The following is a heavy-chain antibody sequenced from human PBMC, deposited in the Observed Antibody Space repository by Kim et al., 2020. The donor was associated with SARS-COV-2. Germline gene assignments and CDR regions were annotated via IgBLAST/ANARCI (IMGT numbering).Heavy chain of an antibody. CDR2: ISSSGSTI. CDR1: GFTFSDYY. CDR3: AMGVDTVQSNAFDI. Sequence: GGSLRLSCAASGFTFSDYYMSWIRQAPGKGLEWVSYISSSGSTINYADSVKGRFTISRDNAKNSVYLQMNSLRAEDTAVYYCAMGVDTVQSNAFDIWGQGTMVTVSS. D-gene: IGHD5-18*01. J-gene: IGHJ3*02. V-gene: IGHV3-11*01.